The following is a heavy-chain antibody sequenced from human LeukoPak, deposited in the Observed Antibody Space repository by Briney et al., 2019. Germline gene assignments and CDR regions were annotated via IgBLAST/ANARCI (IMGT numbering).Heavy chain of an antibody. D-gene: IGHD3-22*01. CDR3: AKDHPFDYYYDSSGCFLY. Sequence: GGSLRLSCAASGFTFSDYAMSWVRQAPGKGLEWVSAISGSGGSTHYADSVKGRFTVSRDSSKNTLYLQMNSLRAEDTAVYYCAKDHPFDYYYDSSGCFLYWGQGTLVTVST. CDR1: GFTFSDYA. V-gene: IGHV3-23*01. J-gene: IGHJ4*02. CDR2: ISGSGGST.